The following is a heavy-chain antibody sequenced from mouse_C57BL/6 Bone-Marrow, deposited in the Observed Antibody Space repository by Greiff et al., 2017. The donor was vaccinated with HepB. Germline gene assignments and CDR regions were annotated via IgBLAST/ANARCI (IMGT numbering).Heavy chain of an antibody. Sequence: EVKLMESGEGLVKPGGSLKLSFAASGFTFSSYAMSWVRQTPEKRLEWVAYISSGGDYIYYADTVKGRFTISRDNARNTLYLQMSSLKSEDTAMYYCTRVYYDYHFDYWGQGTTLTVSS. V-gene: IGHV5-9-1*02. CDR2: ISSGGDYI. J-gene: IGHJ2*01. D-gene: IGHD2-4*01. CDR1: GFTFSSYA. CDR3: TRVYYDYHFDY.